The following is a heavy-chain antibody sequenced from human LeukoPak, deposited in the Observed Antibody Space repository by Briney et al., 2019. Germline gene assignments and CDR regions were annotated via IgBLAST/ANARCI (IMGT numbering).Heavy chain of an antibody. CDR3: ARQIWFQKSFDY. CDR1: GGTFSSYA. CDR2: IIPIFGTA. V-gene: IGHV1-69*13. J-gene: IGHJ4*02. D-gene: IGHD3-10*01. Sequence: GASVKVSCKASGGTFSSYAISWVRQAPGQGLEWMGGIIPIFGTANYAQKLQGRVTITADESTSTAYMELSSLRSEDTAVYYCARQIWFQKSFDYWGQGTLVTVSS.